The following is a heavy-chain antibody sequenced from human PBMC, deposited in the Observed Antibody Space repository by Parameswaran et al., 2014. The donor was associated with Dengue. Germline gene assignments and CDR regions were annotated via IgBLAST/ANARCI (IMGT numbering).Heavy chain of an antibody. Sequence: RWIRQPPGKGLEWVSVIYSGGSTYYADSVKGRFTISRDNSKNTLYLQMNSLRAEDTAVYYCARVTSPYYYDSSGYRDYWGQGTLVTVSS. CDR3: ARVTSPYYYDSSGYRDY. V-gene: IGHV3-66*01. CDR2: IYSGGST. J-gene: IGHJ4*02. D-gene: IGHD3-22*01.